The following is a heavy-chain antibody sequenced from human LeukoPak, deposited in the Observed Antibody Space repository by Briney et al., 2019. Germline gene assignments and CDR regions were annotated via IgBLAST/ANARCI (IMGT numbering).Heavy chain of an antibody. V-gene: IGHV3-48*01. CDR2: IISSISTI. D-gene: IGHD6-6*01. CDR3: ASEGSSSSGNFDY. J-gene: IGHJ4*02. Sequence: YIISSISTIYYSASLKGRFTISRDNAKNTLYLQMNSLRAEDTAVYYCASEGSSSSGNFDYWGQGTLVTVSS.